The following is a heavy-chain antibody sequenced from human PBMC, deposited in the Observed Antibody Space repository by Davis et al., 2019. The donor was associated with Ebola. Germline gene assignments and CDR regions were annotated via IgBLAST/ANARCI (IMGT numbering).Heavy chain of an antibody. CDR3: ARGVGYYYDSSGYYRYYGMDV. D-gene: IGHD3-22*01. V-gene: IGHV4-30-4*07. CDR1: GGSISSGGYS. CDR2: IYYSGST. J-gene: IGHJ6*04. Sequence: SETLSLTCAVSGGSISSGGYSWSWLRQPPGKGLEWIGYIYYSGSTYYNPSLKSRVTISVDKSKNQFSLKLSSVTAADTAVYYCARGVGYYYDSSGYYRYYGMDVWGKGTTVTVSS.